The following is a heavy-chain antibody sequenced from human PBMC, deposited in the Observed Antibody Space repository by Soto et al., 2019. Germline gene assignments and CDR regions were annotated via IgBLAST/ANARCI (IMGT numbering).Heavy chain of an antibody. CDR1: GFTFSSYS. CDR3: ARDQRNYGSGCYYTYYFDY. V-gene: IGHV3-21*01. Sequence: GGSLGLSCADSGFTFSSYSMNWVRQAPGKGLEWVSSISSSSSYIYYADSVKGRFTISRDNAKNSLYLQMKILRPEDTAVYYCARDQRNYGSGCYYTYYFDYWGQGTLVTVSS. J-gene: IGHJ4*02. CDR2: ISSSSSYI. D-gene: IGHD3-10*01.